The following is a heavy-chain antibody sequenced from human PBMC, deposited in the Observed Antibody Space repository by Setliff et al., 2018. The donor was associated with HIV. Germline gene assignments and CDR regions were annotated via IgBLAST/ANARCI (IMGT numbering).Heavy chain of an antibody. V-gene: IGHV1-46*01. D-gene: IGHD6-19*01. J-gene: IGHJ6*03. CDR1: GYTFTSDY. Sequence: GASVKVSCKASGYTFTSDYIHWVRQAPGQGLEWMGIINPAGNPTSYAQKFQGRVTITADKSTSTAYMELSSLRSEDTAVYYCAKGYSSGNYYYYYMDVWGKGTTVTVSS. CDR3: AKGYSSGNYYYYYMDV. CDR2: INPAGNPT.